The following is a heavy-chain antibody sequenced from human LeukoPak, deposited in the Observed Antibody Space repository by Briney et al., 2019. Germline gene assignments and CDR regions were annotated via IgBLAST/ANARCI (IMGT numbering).Heavy chain of an antibody. CDR2: IRYDGSNK. CDR3: AKGRLAVAGSYYFDY. J-gene: IGHJ4*02. D-gene: IGHD6-19*01. V-gene: IGHV3-30*02. CDR1: GFTFSSYG. Sequence: GGSLRLSCAASGFTFSSYGMHWVRQAPGKGLEWVAFIRYDGSNKYYADSVKGRFTISRDNSKNTLYLQMNSLRAEDTAVYYCAKGRLAVAGSYYFDYWGQGTLVTVSS.